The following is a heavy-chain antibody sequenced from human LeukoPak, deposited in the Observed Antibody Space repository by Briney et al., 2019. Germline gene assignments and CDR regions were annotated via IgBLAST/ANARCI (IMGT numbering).Heavy chain of an antibody. CDR1: GGSFSGYY. CDR3: ARDPLRFQGHAFDI. D-gene: IGHD4-17*01. CDR2: INHSGST. V-gene: IGHV4-34*01. Sequence: SETLSLTCAVYGGSFSGYYWSWIRQPPGKGLEWIGEINHSGSTNYNPSLKSRVTISVDTSKNQFSLKLSSVTAADTAVYYCARDPLRFQGHAFDIWGQGTMVTVSS. J-gene: IGHJ3*02.